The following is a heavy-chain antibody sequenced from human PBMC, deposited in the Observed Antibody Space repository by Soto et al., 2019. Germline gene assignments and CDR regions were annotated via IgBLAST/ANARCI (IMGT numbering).Heavy chain of an antibody. CDR1: GFTFSIYA. CDR2: VSDTGGTT. CDR3: AQRGGSGYYGAFDY. D-gene: IGHD3-22*01. J-gene: IGHJ4*02. Sequence: EVQLLESGGGLVQPGGSLRLSCVASGFTFSIYAMTWVRQAPGKGLEWVSGVSDTGGTTYYADSVKGRFTISRDNSRNTLYLQMNSLRGEDTVVYYCAQRGGSGYYGAFDYWGQGTLVTVSS. V-gene: IGHV3-23*01.